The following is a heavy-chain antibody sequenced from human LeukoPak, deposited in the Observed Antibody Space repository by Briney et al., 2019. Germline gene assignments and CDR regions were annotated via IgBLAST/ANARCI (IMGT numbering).Heavy chain of an antibody. Sequence: PSETLSLTCTLSGGSISSYYWSWIRQPPGKGLEWIGYIYYSGSSNYNPSLKSRVTISVDTDKNQFSLKLSSVTAADTAVYYCARDRGRFLEGWHWGQGTLVTVSS. D-gene: IGHD3-3*01. V-gene: IGHV4-59*01. CDR2: IYYSGSS. CDR1: GGSISSYY. J-gene: IGHJ4*02. CDR3: ARDRGRFLEGWH.